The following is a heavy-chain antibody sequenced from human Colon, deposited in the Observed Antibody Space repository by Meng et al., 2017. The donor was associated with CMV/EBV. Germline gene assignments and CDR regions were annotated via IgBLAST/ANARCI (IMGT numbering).Heavy chain of an antibody. D-gene: IGHD2-15*01. CDR1: GFTFSGSA. V-gene: IGHV3-73*01. CDR3: TCCDGGGY. J-gene: IGHJ4*02. Sequence: GESLKISCAASGFTFSGSAMHWVRQASGKGLEWVGRIRSKANSYATAYAASVKGRFTISRDDSKNTAYLKMNSLKTEDTAVYYCTCCDGGGYWGQGTLVTVSS. CDR2: IRSKANSYAT.